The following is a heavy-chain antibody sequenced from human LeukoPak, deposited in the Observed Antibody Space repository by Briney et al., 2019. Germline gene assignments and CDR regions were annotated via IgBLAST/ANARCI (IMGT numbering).Heavy chain of an antibody. CDR3: AKGPHDSTVEEGYFDY. CDR1: GFTLSSYA. D-gene: IGHD4-17*01. Sequence: GGSLRLSCAASGFTLSSYAMSWVRQAPGKGLEWVSAISGSGGSTYYADSVKGRFTISRDNSKNTLYLQMNSLRAEDTAVYYCAKGPHDSTVEEGYFDYWGQGTLVTVSS. CDR2: ISGSGGST. J-gene: IGHJ4*02. V-gene: IGHV3-23*01.